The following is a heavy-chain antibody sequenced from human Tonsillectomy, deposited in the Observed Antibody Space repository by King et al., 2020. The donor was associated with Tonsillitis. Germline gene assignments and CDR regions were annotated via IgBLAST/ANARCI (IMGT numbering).Heavy chain of an antibody. D-gene: IGHD4/OR15-4a*01. CDR1: DFTFSSYS. CDR3: ARGAPGSQHDY. Sequence: VQLVESGGGLVKPGGSLRLSCAASDFTFSSYSMNWVRQAPGKGLEWVSFISSSSSYIYYADSVKGRFTISRDNAKNSLYLQMNSLRAEDTAVYYCARGAPGSQHDYWGQGTLVTVSS. V-gene: IGHV3-21*01. CDR2: ISSSSSYI. J-gene: IGHJ4*02.